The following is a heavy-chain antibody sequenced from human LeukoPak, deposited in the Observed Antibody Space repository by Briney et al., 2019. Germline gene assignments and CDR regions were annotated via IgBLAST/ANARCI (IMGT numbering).Heavy chain of an antibody. Sequence: PSETLSLTCAVYGGSFSGYYWSWIRQHPGKGLEWIGYIYYSGSTYYNPSLKSRVTISVDTSKNQFSLKLSSVTAADTAVYYCASLRDIDYWGQGTLVTVSS. CDR2: IYYSGST. V-gene: IGHV4-31*11. D-gene: IGHD3-16*02. CDR1: GGSFSGYY. J-gene: IGHJ4*02. CDR3: ASLRDIDY.